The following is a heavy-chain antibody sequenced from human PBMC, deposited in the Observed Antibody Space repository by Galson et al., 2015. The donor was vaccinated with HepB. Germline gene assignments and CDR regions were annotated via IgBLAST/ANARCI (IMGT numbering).Heavy chain of an antibody. D-gene: IGHD3-10*01. V-gene: IGHV4-39*07. J-gene: IGHJ5*02. CDR2: IYYSGST. CDR1: GGSISSSSYY. CDR3: ARDGGYGSGENWFDP. Sequence: SETLSLTCTVSGGSISSSSYYWGWIRQPPGKGLEWIGSIYYSGSTYYNPSLKSRVAISVDTSKNQFSLKLSSVTAADTAVYYCARDGGYGSGENWFDPWGQGTLVTVSS.